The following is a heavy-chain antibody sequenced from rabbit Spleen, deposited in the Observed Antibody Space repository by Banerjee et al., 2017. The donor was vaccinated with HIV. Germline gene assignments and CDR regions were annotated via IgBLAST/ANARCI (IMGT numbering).Heavy chain of an antibody. CDR1: GFSFSGGND. J-gene: IGHJ4*01. V-gene: IGHV1S40*01. CDR2: IDPIFHIT. Sequence: QSLEESGGGLVKPGASLTLTCTVSGFSFSGGNDMCWVRQAPGKGLEWIGYIDPIFHITTYANWVNGRFSISRENTQNTVYLQLNSLTAADTATYFCARDGAGGSYFALWGPGTLVTVS. D-gene: IGHD8-1*01. CDR3: ARDGAGGSYFAL.